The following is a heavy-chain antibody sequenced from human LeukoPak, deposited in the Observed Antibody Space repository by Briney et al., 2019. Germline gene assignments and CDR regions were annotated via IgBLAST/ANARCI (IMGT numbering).Heavy chain of an antibody. J-gene: IGHJ6*02. D-gene: IGHD3-10*01. CDR2: IYSGGST. CDR1: GFTVSSNY. Sequence: GGSLRLSCAASGFTVSSNYMSWIRQAPGKGLEWVSVIYSGGSTYYADSVKGRFTISRDNSKNTLYLQMNSLRAEDTAVYYCARDLVNYYGSGSYYNYYYYGMDVWGQGTTVTVSS. V-gene: IGHV3-53*01. CDR3: ARDLVNYYGSGSYYNYYYYGMDV.